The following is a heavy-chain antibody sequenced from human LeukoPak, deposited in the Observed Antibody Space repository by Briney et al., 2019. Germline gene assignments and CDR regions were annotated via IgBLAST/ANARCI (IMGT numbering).Heavy chain of an antibody. CDR2: ISASGTLT. J-gene: IGHJ4*02. Sequence: GGSLRLSCAASGFSFSSYEMNWVRQAPGKGLEWISYISASGTLTHYADSVEGRFTISRDNAKNSLYLQMNSLRAEDTAVYYCARDLTPEYSSNWPEGDYWGQGTLVTVSS. CDR1: GFSFSSYE. V-gene: IGHV3-48*03. CDR3: ARDLTPEYSSNWPEGDY. D-gene: IGHD6-13*01.